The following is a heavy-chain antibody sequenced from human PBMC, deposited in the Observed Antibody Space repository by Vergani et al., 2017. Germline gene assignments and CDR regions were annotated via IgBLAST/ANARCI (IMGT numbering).Heavy chain of an antibody. D-gene: IGHD6-6*01. CDR2: IYDSRHN. Sequence: QLQLQESGPRLVKPSETLSLTCSLSGMSISNNNYYWGWIRQPPGKGLEWIGSIYDSRHNNYSPSLKSRVCISGDTSKNQFSLNLTSVTAADTAVYYCARHLRQLARNDVFDIWGHGTLVTVSS. CDR1: GMSISNNNYY. J-gene: IGHJ3*02. V-gene: IGHV4-39*01. CDR3: ARHLRQLARNDVFDI.